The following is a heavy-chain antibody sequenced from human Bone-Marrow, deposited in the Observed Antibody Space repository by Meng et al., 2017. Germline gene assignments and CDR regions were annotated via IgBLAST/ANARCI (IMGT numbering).Heavy chain of an antibody. J-gene: IGHJ4*02. CDR3: ARYFSASGSWDD. CDR1: GGSIRNQY. CDR2: IYNNGRT. D-gene: IGHD3-10*01. Sequence: SETLSLTCTVSGGSIRNQYWSWIRQRPGKGLEWSGYIYNNGRTNDNPSLKSRVTISVDTSNNQFSLKLNSVTAADTAVYYCARYFSASGSWDDWGQGTLVTVSS. V-gene: IGHV4-59*11.